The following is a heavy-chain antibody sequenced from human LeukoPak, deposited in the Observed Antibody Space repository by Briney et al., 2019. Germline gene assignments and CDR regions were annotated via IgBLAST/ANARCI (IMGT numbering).Heavy chain of an antibody. CDR2: INWNGGST. V-gene: IGHV3-20*04. Sequence: GGSLRLSCAASGFTFDDYGMSWVRQAPGKGLEWVSGINWNGGSTGYADSVKGRFTVSRDNSKNTLYLQMNSLRVDDTAVYYCAKSLDYGGNRARLDFWGQGTLVTVSS. D-gene: IGHD4-23*01. CDR1: GFTFDDYG. CDR3: AKSLDYGGNRARLDF. J-gene: IGHJ4*02.